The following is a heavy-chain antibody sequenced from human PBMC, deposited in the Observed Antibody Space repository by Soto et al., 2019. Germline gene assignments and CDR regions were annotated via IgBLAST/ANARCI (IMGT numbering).Heavy chain of an antibody. J-gene: IGHJ4*02. V-gene: IGHV4-34*01. CDR3: ARGWSGWRVWLDY. Sequence: PSETLSLTCAVYGGSLSGYYWSWIRQPPGKGLEWIGEINHSGSTNYNPSLKSRVTISVDTSKNQFSLKLSSVTAADTAVYYCARGWSGWRVWLDYWGQGTLVTVSS. CDR2: INHSGST. CDR1: GGSLSGYY. D-gene: IGHD6-19*01.